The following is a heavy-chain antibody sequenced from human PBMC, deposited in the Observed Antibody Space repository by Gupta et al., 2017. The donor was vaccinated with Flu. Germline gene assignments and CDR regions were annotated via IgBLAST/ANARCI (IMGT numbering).Heavy chain of an antibody. V-gene: IGHV3-48*02. CDR1: GFPFSPYS. D-gene: IGHD3-22*01. Sequence: EVQLVESGGGLVQPGGSLRLSCATYGFPFSPYSISWVRQAPGRGLEWISYISVSSSNIYYADSVKGRFTISRDNAKNSLYLQMNSLRDEDTAVYYCARDRGYYDSSGYPYFDYWGQGTLVTVSP. CDR3: ARDRGYYDSSGYPYFDY. CDR2: ISVSSSNI. J-gene: IGHJ4*02.